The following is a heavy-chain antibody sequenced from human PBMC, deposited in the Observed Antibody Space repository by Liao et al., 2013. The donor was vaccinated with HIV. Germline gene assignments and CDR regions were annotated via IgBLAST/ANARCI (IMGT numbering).Heavy chain of an antibody. D-gene: IGHD3-3*01. Sequence: QVQLLESGPGLAKPSETLSLICTVSGDSIRSNSWSWIRQPAGKGLEWIGRLFAGGNTNYNPSLKSRVTMSADTSKNQFSLKLSSVTAADTAVYYCARDGSLWGGYYVYWGQGMQVSVSS. CDR1: GDSIRSNS. V-gene: IGHV4-4*07. CDR2: LFAGGNT. J-gene: IGHJ4*02. CDR3: ARDGSLWGGYYVY.